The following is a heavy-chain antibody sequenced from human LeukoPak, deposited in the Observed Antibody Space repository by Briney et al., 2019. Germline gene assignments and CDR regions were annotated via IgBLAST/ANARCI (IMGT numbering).Heavy chain of an antibody. V-gene: IGHV3-73*01. J-gene: IGHJ5*02. CDR1: GFTFSGSA. CDR2: IRSKANSYAT. D-gene: IGHD2-2*01. Sequence: PGGSLKLSCAASGFTFSGSAMHWVRQASGKGLEWVGRIRSKANSYATAYAASVKGRFTISRDDSKNTAYLQMNSLKTEDTAQYYCTRHESGYCSSTSCLNWFDPWGQGTLVTVSS. CDR3: TRHESGYCSSTSCLNWFDP.